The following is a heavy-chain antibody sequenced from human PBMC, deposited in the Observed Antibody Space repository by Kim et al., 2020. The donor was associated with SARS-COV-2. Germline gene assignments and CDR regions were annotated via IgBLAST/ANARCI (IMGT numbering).Heavy chain of an antibody. D-gene: IGHD5-18*01. V-gene: IGHV1-8*01. J-gene: IGHJ5*02. Sequence: QKFQGRVTMTRNTSISTAYMELSSLRSEDTAVYYCARALLYSYGHNWFDPWGQGTLVTVSS. CDR3: ARALLYSYGHNWFDP.